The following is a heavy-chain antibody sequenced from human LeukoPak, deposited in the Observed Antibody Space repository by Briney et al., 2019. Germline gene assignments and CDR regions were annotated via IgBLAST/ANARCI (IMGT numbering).Heavy chain of an antibody. CDR1: GGSISSYY. V-gene: IGHV4-59*01. CDR3: AGTAFGAFDI. CDR2: SYYSGST. J-gene: IGHJ3*02. Sequence: SETLSLTCTVSGGSISSYYWSWIRQPPGKGLEWIGYSYYSGSTNYNPSLKSRVTISVDTSKNQFSLKLSSVTAADTAVYYCAGTAFGAFDIWGQGTMVTVSS. D-gene: IGHD5-18*01.